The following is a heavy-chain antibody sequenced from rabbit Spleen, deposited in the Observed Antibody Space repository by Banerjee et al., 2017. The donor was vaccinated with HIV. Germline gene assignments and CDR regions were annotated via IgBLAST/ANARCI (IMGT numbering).Heavy chain of an antibody. V-gene: IGHV1S40*01. Sequence: QSLEESGGDLVKPGASLTLTCTASGFSFSSRFYMCWVRQAPGKGLEWIACIDSGSGGDTYYANSAKGRFTISSTSSTTVTLQMTSLTAADTATYFCARETSSGWGIVSFYFSLWGQGTLVTVS. CDR1: GFSFSSRFY. J-gene: IGHJ4*01. CDR3: ARETSSGWGIVSFYFSL. CDR2: IDSGSGGDT. D-gene: IGHD4-1*01.